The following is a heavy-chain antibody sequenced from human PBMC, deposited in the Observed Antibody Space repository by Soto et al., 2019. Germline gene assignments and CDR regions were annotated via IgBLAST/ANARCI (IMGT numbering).Heavy chain of an antibody. J-gene: IGHJ5*02. V-gene: IGHV4-34*01. CDR3: ARGRGYCSSTSCHNWFDP. D-gene: IGHD2-2*01. Sequence: SDTLSLTCAVSGGSFSGYYWSWIRQPPGKGLEWIGEINHSGSTNYNPSLKSRVTISVDTSKNQFSLKLSSVTAADTAVYYCARGRGYCSSTSCHNWFDPWGQGTLVTVSS. CDR1: GGSFSGYY. CDR2: INHSGST.